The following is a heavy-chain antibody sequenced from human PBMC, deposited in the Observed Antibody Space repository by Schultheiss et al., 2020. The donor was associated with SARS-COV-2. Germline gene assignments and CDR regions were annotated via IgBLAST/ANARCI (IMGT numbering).Heavy chain of an antibody. V-gene: IGHV4-4*08. CDR2: IYTSGST. Sequence: SETLSLTCAVYGGSFSGYYWSWIRQPPGKGLEWIGRIYTSGSTNYNPSLKSRVTIAVDTSKNQFSLKLTSVTAADTAVYYCASSQYSSSWSHYYYYMDVWGKGTTVTVSS. CDR3: ASSQYSSSWSHYYYYMDV. D-gene: IGHD6-13*01. CDR1: GGSFSGYY. J-gene: IGHJ6*03.